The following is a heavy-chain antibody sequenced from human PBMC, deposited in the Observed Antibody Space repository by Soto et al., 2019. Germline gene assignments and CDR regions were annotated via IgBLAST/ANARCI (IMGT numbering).Heavy chain of an antibody. CDR1: GGSISSGGYS. J-gene: IGHJ4*02. D-gene: IGHD4-17*01. CDR2: IYHSGST. CDR3: ARAMTTVTIIAY. V-gene: IGHV4-30-2*01. Sequence: TLSLTCAVSGGSISSGGYSWSWIRQPPGKGLEWIGYIYHSGSTYYNPSLKSRVTISVDRSKNQFSLKLSSVTAADTAVYYCARAMTTVTIIAYWGQGTLVPVSS.